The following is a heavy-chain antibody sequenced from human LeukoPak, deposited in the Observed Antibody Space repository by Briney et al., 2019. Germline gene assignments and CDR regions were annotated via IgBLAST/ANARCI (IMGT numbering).Heavy chain of an antibody. Sequence: GGSLRLSCAASGFTFSSYAMSWVRQAPGKGLEWVSAISGSGGSTYYADSAKGRFTISRDNSKDTLYLQMNSLRAEDTAVYYCAKGLLNVAAAGIDYWGQGTLVTVSS. CDR3: AKGLLNVAAAGIDY. CDR2: ISGSGGST. CDR1: GFTFSSYA. J-gene: IGHJ4*02. D-gene: IGHD6-13*01. V-gene: IGHV3-23*01.